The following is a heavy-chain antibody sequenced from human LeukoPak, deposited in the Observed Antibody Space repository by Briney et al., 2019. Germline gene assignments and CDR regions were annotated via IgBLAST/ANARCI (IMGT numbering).Heavy chain of an antibody. CDR2: IIPIFGTP. J-gene: IGHJ4*02. Sequence: SVKVSCKASGGTFSSYAISWVRQAPGQGLEWMGGIIPIFGTPNYAQKFQGRVTITADESTSTAYMELSSLRSEDTAVYYCARVGYSGYDQYYFDYWGQGTLVTVSS. V-gene: IGHV1-69*13. CDR3: ARVGYSGYDQYYFDY. D-gene: IGHD5-12*01. CDR1: GGTFSSYA.